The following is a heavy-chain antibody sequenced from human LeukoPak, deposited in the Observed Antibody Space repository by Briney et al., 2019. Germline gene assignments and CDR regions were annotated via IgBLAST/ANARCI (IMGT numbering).Heavy chain of an antibody. D-gene: IGHD6-13*01. Sequence: GASVKVSCKASGGTFSSYAISWVRQAPGQGREWMGGIIPIFGTANYAQKFQGRVTITTDEYTSTAYMELSSLRSEDTAVYYCARDLAAAPKAHWFDPCGQGTLVTVSS. J-gene: IGHJ5*02. V-gene: IGHV1-69*05. CDR3: ARDLAAAPKAHWFDP. CDR2: IIPIFGTA. CDR1: GGTFSSYA.